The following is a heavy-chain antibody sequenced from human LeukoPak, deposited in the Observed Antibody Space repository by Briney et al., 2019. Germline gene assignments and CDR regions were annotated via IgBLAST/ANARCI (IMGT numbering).Heavy chain of an antibody. J-gene: IGHJ4*02. CDR2: INPSGGST. D-gene: IGHD1-26*01. CDR1: GYTFTSYY. Sequence: ASVKVSCTASGYTFTSYYMHWVRQAPGQGLEWMGIINPSGGSTSYAQKFQGRVTMTRDTSTSTVYMELSSLRSEDTAVYYCARDLGLGALDYWGQGTLVTVSS. CDR3: ARDLGLGALDY. V-gene: IGHV1-46*01.